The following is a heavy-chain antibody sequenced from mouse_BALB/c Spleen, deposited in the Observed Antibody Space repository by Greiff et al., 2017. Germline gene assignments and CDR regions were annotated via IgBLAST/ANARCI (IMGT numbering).Heavy chain of an antibody. CDR2: ISSGSSTI. CDR3: ARSFYDYDGCYAMDY. J-gene: IGHJ4*01. V-gene: IGHV5-17*02. Sequence: EVQVVESGGGLVQPGGSRKLSCAATGFTFSSFGMHWVRQAPEKGLEWVAYISSGSSTIYYADTVKGRSTISRDNPKNTLFLQMTSLRSEDTAMYYCARSFYDYDGCYAMDYWGQGTSVTFSS. D-gene: IGHD2-4*01. CDR1: GFTFSSFG.